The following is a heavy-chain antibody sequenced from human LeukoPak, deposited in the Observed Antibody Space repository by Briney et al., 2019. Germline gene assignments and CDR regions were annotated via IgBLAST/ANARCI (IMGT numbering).Heavy chain of an antibody. CDR1: GFTFSGYY. Sequence: GGSLRLSCAASGFTFSGYYMSWIRQAPGKGLEWVSYISSSGSTIYYADSVKGRFTISRDNAKNSLYLQMNSLRAEDTAVYYCARDESDLYYDSSAAPYMDVWGKGTTVTVSS. J-gene: IGHJ6*03. D-gene: IGHD3-22*01. CDR3: ARDESDLYYDSSAAPYMDV. V-gene: IGHV3-11*04. CDR2: ISSSGSTI.